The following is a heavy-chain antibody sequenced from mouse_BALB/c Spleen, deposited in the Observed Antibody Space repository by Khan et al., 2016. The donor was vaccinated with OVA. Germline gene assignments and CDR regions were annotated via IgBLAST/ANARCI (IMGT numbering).Heavy chain of an antibody. CDR3: ARVGNYWYFDV. CDR1: GYTFTNYG. Sequence: QIQLVQSGPELKKPGEAVNISCKASGYTFTNYGMTWVTQAPGKGLKWIGWINTYTGEPTYADDFKGRFAFSLDTSATTASLQINNLKNEDTATXFCARVGNYWYFDVWGAGTTVTVSS. D-gene: IGHD2-1*01. J-gene: IGHJ1*01. CDR2: INTYTGEP. V-gene: IGHV9-3-1*01.